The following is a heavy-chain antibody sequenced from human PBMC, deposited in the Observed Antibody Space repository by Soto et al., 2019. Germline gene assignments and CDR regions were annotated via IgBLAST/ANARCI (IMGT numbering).Heavy chain of an antibody. J-gene: IGHJ4*02. Sequence: QVQLVECGGGVVQTGGSLRLSCAASGFTFRNYGMHWVRQAPGKGLEWVAVIWYDGSQKYEAGSVKGRFTISRDNSKNTLYLQMDSLRDEDTAVYYCATVRRGSGWYNDWWGQGTLVIVSS. CDR3: ATVRRGSGWYNDW. V-gene: IGHV3-33*01. CDR2: IWYDGSQK. D-gene: IGHD6-19*01. CDR1: GFTFRNYG.